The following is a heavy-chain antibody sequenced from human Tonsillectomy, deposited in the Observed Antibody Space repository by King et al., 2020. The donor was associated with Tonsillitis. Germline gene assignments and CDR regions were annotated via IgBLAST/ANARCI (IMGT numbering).Heavy chain of an antibody. CDR1: GYRFTSYW. Sequence: QLVQSGAEVKKPGAALKISCKASGYRFTSYWIGWVRQMPGKGLEWMGVIYPHDSDTRYSPSFQGQVTISADKSISTAYLQWSSLKASDTAIYFCAKHGAAFDLWGQGTMVTVSS. J-gene: IGHJ3*01. D-gene: IGHD3-16*01. CDR3: AKHGAAFDL. CDR2: IYPHDSDT. V-gene: IGHV5-51*01.